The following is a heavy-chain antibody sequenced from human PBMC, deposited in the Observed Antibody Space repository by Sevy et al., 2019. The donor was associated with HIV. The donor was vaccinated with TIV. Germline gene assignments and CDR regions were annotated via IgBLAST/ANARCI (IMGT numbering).Heavy chain of an antibody. Sequence: GGSLRLSCAASGFTFNNAWMSWVRQAPGKGLEWVGRIKSKTDGGTTDYAAPVKGRFTISRDDSKNTLYQQMNSLKTEDTAVYYCTTDHWDPSEWLPDYYYYGMDVWAQGTTVTVSS. CDR3: TTDHWDPSEWLPDYYYYGMDV. CDR1: GFTFNNAW. J-gene: IGHJ6*02. D-gene: IGHD3-3*01. V-gene: IGHV3-15*01. CDR2: IKSKTDGGTT.